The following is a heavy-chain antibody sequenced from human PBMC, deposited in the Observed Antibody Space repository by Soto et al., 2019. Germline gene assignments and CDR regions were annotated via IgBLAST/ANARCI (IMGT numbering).Heavy chain of an antibody. CDR1: SDAVSSSSYY. CDR3: ARHHPRHRGWFSY. J-gene: IGHJ4*02. D-gene: IGHD3-10*01. V-gene: IGHV4-39*01. Sequence: QRQLQESRPGLVKPSETLSLTCTVSSDAVSSSSYYWGWIRQPPGKRLDWIGSIYYTGSTYYNPSLKSRVTISVDTPKNQFSLKLTSVAAADTAVYYCARHHPRHRGWFSYWGQGTLVTV. CDR2: IYYTGST.